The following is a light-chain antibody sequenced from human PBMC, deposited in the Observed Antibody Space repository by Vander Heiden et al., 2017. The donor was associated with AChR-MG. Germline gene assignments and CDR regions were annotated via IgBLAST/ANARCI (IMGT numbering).Light chain of an antibody. CDR3: QQYGSSPLT. J-gene: IGKJ3*01. CDR2: GAS. Sequence: EIVLTQSPGTLSLSPGDRATLSCRASQSVSSSYLAWYQQKPGQAPRLLIYGASSRATGIPDRISGSGSGTDFTLTISRLEPEDFAVYYCQQYGSSPLTFGPGTKVDIK. CDR1: QSVSSSY. V-gene: IGKV3-20*01.